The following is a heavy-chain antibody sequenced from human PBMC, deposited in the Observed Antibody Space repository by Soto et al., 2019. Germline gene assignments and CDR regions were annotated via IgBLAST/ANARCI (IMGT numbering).Heavy chain of an antibody. CDR3: ARGPGYYFDY. J-gene: IGHJ4*02. Sequence: GXSLRLSCAASGFTFSSYAMHWVRQAPGKGLEYVSAISSNGGSTYYANSVKGRFTISRDNSKNTLYLQMGSLRAEDMAVYYCARGPGYYFDYLGQGNLVTVS. CDR2: ISSNGGST. CDR1: GFTFSSYA. V-gene: IGHV3-64*01.